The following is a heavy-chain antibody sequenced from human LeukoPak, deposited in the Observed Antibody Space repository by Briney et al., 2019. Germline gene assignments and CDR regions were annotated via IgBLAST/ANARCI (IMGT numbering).Heavy chain of an antibody. CDR1: GYTFTSYD. D-gene: IGHD4-17*01. Sequence: ASVKVSCKASGYTFTSYDINWVRQATGQGLEWVGWMNPNSGNTGCAQKFQGRVTITRNTSISTAYMELSSLRSEDTAVYYCASGGYGDYGGFDPWGQGTLVTVSS. V-gene: IGHV1-8*03. CDR3: ASGGYGDYGGFDP. CDR2: MNPNSGNT. J-gene: IGHJ5*02.